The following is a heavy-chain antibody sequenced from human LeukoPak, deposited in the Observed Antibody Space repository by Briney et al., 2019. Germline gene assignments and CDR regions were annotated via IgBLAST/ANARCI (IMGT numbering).Heavy chain of an antibody. CDR1: GFTFSSYS. CDR2: ISSSSSYI. Sequence: GGSLRLSCAASGFTFSSYSMNWVRQAPGKGLEWVSFISSSSSYIYYADSVKGRFTISRDNAKNSLYLQMNSLRAEDTAVYYCAREGGSGWYSGWFDPWGQGTLVTVSS. D-gene: IGHD6-19*01. J-gene: IGHJ5*02. CDR3: AREGGSGWYSGWFDP. V-gene: IGHV3-21*01.